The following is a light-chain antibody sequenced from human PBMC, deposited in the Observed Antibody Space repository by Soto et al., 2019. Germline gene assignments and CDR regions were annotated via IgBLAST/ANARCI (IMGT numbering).Light chain of an antibody. Sequence: EIVMTQSPATLSVSPGERATLSCRASQSVTSNFAWYQQKPGQAPRLLIYGASTRATGIPARFSGSGSGTEFTLTISSLQSEDFAVYYCQQYNNWPRTFGQGTKVGIK. J-gene: IGKJ1*01. CDR2: GAS. V-gene: IGKV3-15*01. CDR3: QQYNNWPRT. CDR1: QSVTSN.